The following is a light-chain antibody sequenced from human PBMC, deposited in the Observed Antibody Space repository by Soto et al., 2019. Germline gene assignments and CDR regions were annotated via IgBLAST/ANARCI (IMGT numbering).Light chain of an antibody. V-gene: IGKV3-20*01. CDR2: GAS. CDR3: QQYGRSPWT. J-gene: IGKJ1*01. Sequence: EIVLTQSPGTLSLSPGERATLSCRASQSVSSSHLAWYQQKPGQAPRLLIYGASSRATGIPDRFSGSESETDFTLTISRLQPEDSAVYYCQQYGRSPWTFGQGPKVEIK. CDR1: QSVSSSH.